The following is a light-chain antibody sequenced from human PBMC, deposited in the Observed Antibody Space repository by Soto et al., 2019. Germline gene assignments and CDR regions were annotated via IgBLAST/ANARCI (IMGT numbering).Light chain of an antibody. CDR2: EVS. CDR1: SSDVGGYNY. CDR3: SSYAGSNNPWV. J-gene: IGLJ3*02. V-gene: IGLV2-8*01. Sequence: QSALTQPPSASGSPGQSVTISCTGTSSDVGGYNYVSWDQQHPGKAPKLMIYEVSKRPSGVPDRFSGSKSDNTASLTVSELQAEDEADYYCSSYAGSNNPWVFGGGTKVTVL.